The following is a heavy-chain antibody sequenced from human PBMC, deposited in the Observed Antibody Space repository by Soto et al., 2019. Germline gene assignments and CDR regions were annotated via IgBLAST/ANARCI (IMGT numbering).Heavy chain of an antibody. CDR3: ARGMVGGGAAALDY. CDR2: INSDGSST. Sequence: EVQLVESGGGLVQPGGSLRLSCAASGFTFSRYWMHWVRQAPGKGLVWVSRINSDGSSTNYVDSVKGRFTISRDNAKNTLYLQMNSLRAEDTAVYYCARGMVGGGAAALDYWGQGTLVTVSS. D-gene: IGHD6-13*01. V-gene: IGHV3-74*01. CDR1: GFTFSRYW. J-gene: IGHJ4*02.